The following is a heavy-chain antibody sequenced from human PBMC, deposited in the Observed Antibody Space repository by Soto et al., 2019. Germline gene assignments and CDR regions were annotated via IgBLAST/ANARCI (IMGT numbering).Heavy chain of an antibody. CDR2: MNPNSGST. D-gene: IGHD6-19*01. CDR1: GYTFTSYE. CDR3: ARRDIAVAGYYYYGMDV. V-gene: IGHV1-8*01. J-gene: IGHJ6*02. Sequence: ASVKVSCKASGYTFTSYEINWVRQATGQGLEWMGWMNPNSGSTGYAQKFQGRVTMTRNTSISTVYMELSSLRSEDTAVYYCARRDIAVAGYYYYGMDVWGQGTTVTVSS.